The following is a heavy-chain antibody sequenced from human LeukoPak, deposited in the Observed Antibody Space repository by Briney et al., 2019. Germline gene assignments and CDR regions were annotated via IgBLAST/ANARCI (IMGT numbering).Heavy chain of an antibody. CDR3: ARGGVTNDSSGYYYRLDY. D-gene: IGHD3-22*01. V-gene: IGHV4-34*01. CDR2: INHSGST. Sequence: SETLSLTCAVYGGSFSGYYWSWIRQPPGTGLEWIGEINHSGSTNYNPSLKSRVTISVDTSKNQFSLKLSSVTAADTAVYYCARGGVTNDSSGYYYRLDYWGQGTLVTVSS. J-gene: IGHJ4*02. CDR1: GGSFSGYY.